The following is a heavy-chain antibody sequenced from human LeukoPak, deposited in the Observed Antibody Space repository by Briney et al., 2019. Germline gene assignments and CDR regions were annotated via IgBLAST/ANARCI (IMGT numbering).Heavy chain of an antibody. D-gene: IGHD3-22*01. CDR1: GYTFTSYA. V-gene: IGHV7-4-1*02. J-gene: IGHJ6*04. Sequence: GASVKVSCNASGYTFTSYAMNWVRQAPGQGLEWMGWINTNTGNPTYAQGFTGRFVFSLDTSVSTAYLQISSLKAEDTAVYYCAREFRDSSGYSLGILDVWGKGTTVTVSS. CDR2: INTNTGNP. CDR3: AREFRDSSGYSLGILDV.